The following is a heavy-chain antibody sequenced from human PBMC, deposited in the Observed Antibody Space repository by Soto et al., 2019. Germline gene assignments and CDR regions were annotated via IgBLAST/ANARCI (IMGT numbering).Heavy chain of an antibody. D-gene: IGHD3-22*01. CDR1: GFTFNLYT. J-gene: IGHJ4*02. V-gene: IGHV3-21*01. CDR3: ATEGRSGYRNFDF. CDR2: ISSTSSYI. Sequence: DVQLVESGGGLVKPGGSLRLSCTASGFTFNLYTLNWVRQAPGKGLEWVSSISSTSSYIYYADSVKGRFAISRDNAEKSLFLHMSDLRSEDTALYYCATEGRSGYRNFDFWGQGTLVTVSS.